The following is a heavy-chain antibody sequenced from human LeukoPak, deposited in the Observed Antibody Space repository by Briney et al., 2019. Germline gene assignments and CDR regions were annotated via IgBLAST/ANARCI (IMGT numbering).Heavy chain of an antibody. D-gene: IGHD2-2*01. CDR1: GGTFSSYA. J-gene: IGHJ5*02. CDR3: ARDRTDVVVPAARFDP. Sequence: ASVKVSCKASGGTFSSYAISWVRQAPGQGLEWMGGIIPIFGTANYAQKFQGRVTITADESTSTAYMELSSLRSEDTAVYYCARDRTDVVVPAARFDPWGQGTLVTVSS. CDR2: IIPIFGTA. V-gene: IGHV1-69*13.